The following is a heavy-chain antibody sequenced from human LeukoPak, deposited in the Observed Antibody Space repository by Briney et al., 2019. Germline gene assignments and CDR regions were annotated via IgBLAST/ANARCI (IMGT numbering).Heavy chain of an antibody. CDR1: GGTFSSYA. V-gene: IGHV1-69*05. CDR3: ARQWFGEKYYFDY. Sequence: SVKVSCKASGGTFSSYAISWVRQAPGQGLEWMGGIIPVFGTANYAQKFQGRVTITTDESTSTAYMELSSLRSEDTAVYYCARQWFGEKYYFDYWGQGTLVTVSS. J-gene: IGHJ4*02. D-gene: IGHD3-10*01. CDR2: IIPVFGTA.